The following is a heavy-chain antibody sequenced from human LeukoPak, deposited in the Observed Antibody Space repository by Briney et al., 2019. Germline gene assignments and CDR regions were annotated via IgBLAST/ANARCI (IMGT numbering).Heavy chain of an antibody. D-gene: IGHD3-16*01. Sequence: SVKVSCKASGYTFTSYGISWVRQAPGQGLEWMGRIIPILGIANYAQKFQGRVTITADESTSTAYMELSSLRSEDTAVYYCARSQGDFGSYYYYYYMDVWGKGTTVTVSS. J-gene: IGHJ6*03. V-gene: IGHV1-69*04. CDR2: IIPILGIA. CDR1: GYTFTSYG. CDR3: ARSQGDFGSYYYYYYMDV.